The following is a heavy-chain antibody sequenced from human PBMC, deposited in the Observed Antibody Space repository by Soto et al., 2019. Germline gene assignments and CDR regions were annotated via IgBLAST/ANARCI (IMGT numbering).Heavy chain of an antibody. J-gene: IGHJ6*02. D-gene: IGHD3-3*01. Sequence: PSETLSLTCAVYGGSLSGYYWSWIRQPPGKGLEWIGEINHSGSTNYNPSLKSRVTISVDTSKNQFSLKLSSVTAADTAVYYCARMGSGYYNYYYGMDVWGQGTTVTVS. CDR2: INHSGST. CDR3: ARMGSGYYNYYYGMDV. V-gene: IGHV4-34*01. CDR1: GGSLSGYY.